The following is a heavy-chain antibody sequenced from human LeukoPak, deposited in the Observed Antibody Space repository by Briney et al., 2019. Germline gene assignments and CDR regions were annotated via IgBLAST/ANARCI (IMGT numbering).Heavy chain of an antibody. J-gene: IGHJ4*02. CDR1: GFTFSSYW. CDR2: IKQDGSEK. CDR3: ATTSGTYYYDISGYYASVQGLFDY. Sequence: PGGSLRRSCAASGFTFSSYWMSWVRQAPGKGLEWVANIKQDGSEKYYVDSVKGRFTISRDNAKNSQYLQINSLGAEDMAVYYCATTSGTYYYDISGYYASVQGLFDYWGQGTLVTISS. V-gene: IGHV3-7*01. D-gene: IGHD3-22*01.